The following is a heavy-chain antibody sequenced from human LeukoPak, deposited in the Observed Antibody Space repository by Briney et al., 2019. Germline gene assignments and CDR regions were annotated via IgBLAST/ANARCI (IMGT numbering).Heavy chain of an antibody. CDR3: ARFGVSYDDAFGI. CDR2: IYYSGST. CDR1: GGSISSSSYY. D-gene: IGHD3-3*01. Sequence: PSETLSLTCTASGGSISSSSYYWGWIRQPPGKGLEWIGSIYYSGSTYYNPSLKSRVTISVDTSKNQFSLKLSSVTAADTAVYYCARFGVSYDDAFGIWGQGTMVTVSS. V-gene: IGHV4-39*07. J-gene: IGHJ3*02.